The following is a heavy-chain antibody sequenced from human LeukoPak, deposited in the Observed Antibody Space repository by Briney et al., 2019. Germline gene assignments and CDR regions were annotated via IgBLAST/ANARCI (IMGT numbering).Heavy chain of an antibody. CDR2: ISWNSGSI. V-gene: IGHV3-9*01. J-gene: IGHJ4*02. CDR1: GFTFDDYA. CDR3: AKDSKAGVAQSDFDY. Sequence: SLRLSCAASGFTFDDYAMHWVRQAPGKGLEWVSGISWNSGSIGYADSVKGRFTISRDNAKNSLYLQMNSLRAEDTALYYCAKDSKAGVAQSDFDYWGQGTLVTVSS.